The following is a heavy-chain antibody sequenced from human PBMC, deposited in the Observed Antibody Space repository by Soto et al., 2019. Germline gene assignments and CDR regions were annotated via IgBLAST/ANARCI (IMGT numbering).Heavy chain of an antibody. D-gene: IGHD6-6*01. Sequence: ASVKVSCKASGYTFTSYYMHWVRQAPGQGLEWMGIINPSGGSTSYAQKFQGRVTMTRDTSTSTVYMELSSLRSEDTAVYYCARAMSSSSYYYYGMDVWGQGTTVTVSS. CDR1: GYTFTSYY. CDR2: INPSGGST. V-gene: IGHV1-46*01. J-gene: IGHJ6*02. CDR3: ARAMSSSSYYYYGMDV.